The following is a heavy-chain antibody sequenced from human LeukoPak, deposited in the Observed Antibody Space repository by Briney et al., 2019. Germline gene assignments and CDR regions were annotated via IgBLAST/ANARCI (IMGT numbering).Heavy chain of an antibody. J-gene: IGHJ4*02. V-gene: IGHV4-61*02. Sequence: SETLSLTCTVSGGSISSGSYYWSWIRQPAGKGLEWIGRIYSSGSTNYNPSLKSRVTISLDTSKNQFSLKLSSVTAADTALYYCARDVVSGTWAFDYWGQGTLVTVSS. CDR1: GGSISSGSYY. CDR3: ARDVVSGTWAFDY. CDR2: IYSSGST. D-gene: IGHD2-15*01.